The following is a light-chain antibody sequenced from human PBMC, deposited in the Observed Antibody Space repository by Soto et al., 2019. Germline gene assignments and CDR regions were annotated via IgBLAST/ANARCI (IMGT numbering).Light chain of an antibody. V-gene: IGKV3-20*01. CDR1: QSVSSSY. Sequence: EIVLTQSPGTLSLSPGERATLSCRASQSVSSSYFTWYQQKPGQAPRLLIYGASSRATSIPDRFSGSGSGTDFTLTISRLEPEDFAVYYCQQYGSSPLYTFGQGTKLEIK. J-gene: IGKJ2*01. CDR2: GAS. CDR3: QQYGSSPLYT.